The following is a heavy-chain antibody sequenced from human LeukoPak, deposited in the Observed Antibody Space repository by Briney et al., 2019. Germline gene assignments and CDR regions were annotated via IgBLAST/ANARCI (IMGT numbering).Heavy chain of an antibody. J-gene: IGHJ6*02. V-gene: IGHV1-18*01. CDR2: ISAYNGNT. CDR3: ARGEFSYSGYYYYGMDV. Sequence: GGSVKVSCKASGYTFTSYGISWVRQAPGQGLEWMGWISAYNGNTNYAQKLQGRVTMTTGTSTSTAYMELRSLRSDDTAVYYCARGEFSYSGYYYYGMDVWGQGTTVTVSS. D-gene: IGHD1-26*01. CDR1: GYTFTSYG.